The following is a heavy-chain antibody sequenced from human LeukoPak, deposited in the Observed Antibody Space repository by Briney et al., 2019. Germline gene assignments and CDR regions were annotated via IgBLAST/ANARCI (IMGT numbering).Heavy chain of an antibody. V-gene: IGHV3-23*01. D-gene: IGHD3-22*01. J-gene: IGHJ3*02. Sequence: GGSLRLSCAASGFTFSNYGMHWVRQAPGKGLEWVSSITNNGGVTFYANSVKGRFTISRDNSKNTLFLQMNSLTVEDTALYYCAKHYDSSGVDIWGQGTMVTVSS. CDR3: AKHYDSSGVDI. CDR2: ITNNGGVT. CDR1: GFTFSNYG.